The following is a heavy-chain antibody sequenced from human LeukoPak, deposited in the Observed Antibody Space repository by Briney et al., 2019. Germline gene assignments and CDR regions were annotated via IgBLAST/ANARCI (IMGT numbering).Heavy chain of an antibody. D-gene: IGHD3-10*01. Sequence: ASVKVSCKASGDTFTGYYMHWVRQAPGQGLEWMGWINPKSGGTDYAQKFQGRVTMTRDTSLSTVNMELTRLRSDDTAVYYCAGDLVEVRDLAVGDYYYGMDVWGQGTTVTVSS. CDR2: INPKSGGT. CDR1: GDTFTGYY. CDR3: AGDLVEVRDLAVGDYYYGMDV. J-gene: IGHJ6*02. V-gene: IGHV1-2*02.